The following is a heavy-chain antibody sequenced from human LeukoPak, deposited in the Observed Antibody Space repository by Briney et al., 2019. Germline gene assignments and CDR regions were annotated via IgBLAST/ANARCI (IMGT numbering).Heavy chain of an antibody. Sequence: PSETLSLTCTVSGGSINNGGYYWSWIRQHPGKGLEWIGSIYYSGSTYYNPSLKSRVTISVDTSKNQFSLKLSSVTAADTAVYYCARVIPNYYDSSGYGSYYFDYWGQGTLVTVSS. V-gene: IGHV4-39*07. CDR3: ARVIPNYYDSSGYGSYYFDY. CDR1: GGSINNGGYY. D-gene: IGHD3-22*01. CDR2: IYYSGST. J-gene: IGHJ4*02.